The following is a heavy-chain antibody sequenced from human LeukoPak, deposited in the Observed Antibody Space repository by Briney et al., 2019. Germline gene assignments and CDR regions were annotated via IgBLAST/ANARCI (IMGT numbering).Heavy chain of an antibody. Sequence: PSETLSLPCSASGGFFSTYYWTWIRQPPGKGLEEVGYVYYTRSTNSNPSLQSRVSISIDTSKNQFSLKLRSMTAADTAVYLCEGIDGDLLAAWGQGTLVAVSS. D-gene: IGHD4-17*01. CDR1: GGFFSTYY. CDR2: VYYTRST. J-gene: IGHJ5*02. V-gene: IGHV4-59*08. CDR3: EGIDGDLLAA.